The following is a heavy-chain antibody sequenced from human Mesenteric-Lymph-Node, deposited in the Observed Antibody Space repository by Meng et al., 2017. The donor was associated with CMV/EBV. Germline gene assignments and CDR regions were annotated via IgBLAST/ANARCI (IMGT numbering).Heavy chain of an antibody. Sequence: GESLKISCAASGFNFEDYAMRWVRLLPEKGLEWVSGINWNGGTTYCADSVGGRFAISRDNAKNSLYLEMNSLRGEDTAIYYCARDLVPYGMDVWGQGTTVTVS. J-gene: IGHJ6*02. CDR1: GFNFEDYA. CDR2: INWNGGTT. V-gene: IGHV3-20*04. D-gene: IGHD2-8*02. CDR3: ARDLVPYGMDV.